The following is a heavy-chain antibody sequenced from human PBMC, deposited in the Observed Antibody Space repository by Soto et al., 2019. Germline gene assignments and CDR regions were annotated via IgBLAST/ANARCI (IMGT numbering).Heavy chain of an antibody. J-gene: IGHJ4*02. CDR1: NFVFSVYS. V-gene: IGHV3-30-3*01. CDR3: ARDKDQYDFWGGTLDS. CDR2: ISYDGGNK. D-gene: IGHD3-3*01. Sequence: QLVESGGGVVQPERSLKLSCTASNFVFSVYSLHWVRQAPGKGLEWVALISYDGGNKYYADSVKGRFTISRDNSKNTLYLQMNSLRREDTAVYYGARDKDQYDFWGGTLDSWGQGTLFTVSS.